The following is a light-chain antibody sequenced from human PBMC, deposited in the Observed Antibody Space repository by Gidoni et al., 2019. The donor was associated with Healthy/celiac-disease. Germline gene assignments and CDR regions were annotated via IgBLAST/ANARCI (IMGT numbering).Light chain of an antibody. Sequence: QSALTQPRSVSGSPGQSVTISCTGTSSDVGGYNYVSWYQQHPGKAPKLMIYDVSKRPSGVPDRFSGSKSGNTASLTISWLQAEAEADYYCFSYAGSYTGLLFGGGTTLTVL. CDR2: DVS. J-gene: IGLJ3*02. CDR3: FSYAGSYTGLL. CDR1: SSDVGGYNY. V-gene: IGLV2-11*01.